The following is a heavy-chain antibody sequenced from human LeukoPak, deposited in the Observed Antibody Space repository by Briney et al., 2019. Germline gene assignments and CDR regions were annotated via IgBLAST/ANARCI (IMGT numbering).Heavy chain of an antibody. CDR3: ARGPRITIFGVVMANDAFDI. Sequence: ASVKVSCKASGYTFTDYFMNWVRQAPGQGLEWMGWINPKSGGTVYAQKFQGRVTMTRDTSSSTAYMELSRLRFDDRVVYYCARGPRITIFGVVMANDAFDIWGQGTMVTVSS. D-gene: IGHD3-3*01. CDR1: GYTFTDYF. CDR2: INPKSGGT. V-gene: IGHV1-2*02. J-gene: IGHJ3*02.